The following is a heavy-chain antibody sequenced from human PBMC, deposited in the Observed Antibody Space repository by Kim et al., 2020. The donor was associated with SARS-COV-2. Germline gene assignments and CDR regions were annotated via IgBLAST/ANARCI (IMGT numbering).Heavy chain of an antibody. Sequence: SETLSLTCTVSGGSISSSSYYWGWIRQPPGKGLEWIGSIYYSGSTYYNPSLKSRVTISVDTSKNQFSLKLSSVTAADTAVYYCASLSNAQLWLPQYDDYWGQGTLVTVSS. CDR2: IYYSGST. D-gene: IGHD5-18*01. J-gene: IGHJ4*02. CDR1: GGSISSSSYY. V-gene: IGHV4-39*01. CDR3: ASLSNAQLWLPQYDDY.